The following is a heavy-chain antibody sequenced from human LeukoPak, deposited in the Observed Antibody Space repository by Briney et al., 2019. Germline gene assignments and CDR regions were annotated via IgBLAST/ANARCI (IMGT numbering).Heavy chain of an antibody. CDR2: INTNSVGT. V-gene: IGHV1-2*02. CDR3: ARVRIGHELDKYYYYAMDV. J-gene: IGHJ6*02. CDR1: GYTITDYY. D-gene: IGHD1-26*01. Sequence: ATLKLTCKVSGYTITDYYMHWVRQAPGQGLEWRGWINTNSVGTIKEKKFQGRVTMTTDTSISTAYMEVSRLRSHHTTKMCWARVRIGHELDKYYYYAMDVWGQGTMVTVSS.